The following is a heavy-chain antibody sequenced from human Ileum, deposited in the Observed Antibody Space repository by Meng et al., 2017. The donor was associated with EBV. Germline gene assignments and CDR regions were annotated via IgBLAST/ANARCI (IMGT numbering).Heavy chain of an antibody. CDR3: GRDQGRELINH. J-gene: IGHJ4*02. CDR1: GDSISSDIW. CDR2: VYHRGDT. D-gene: IGHD1-7*01. V-gene: IGHV4-4*02. Sequence: QVQLQESGPGLVKPSGTLSLTCTVSGDSISSDIWWSWFRQPPGKGLEWIGEVYHRGDTNYNPSLKSRVDISVDKSKNQFYLSLFSVTAADTAVYYCGRDQGRELINHWGQGTLVTVSS.